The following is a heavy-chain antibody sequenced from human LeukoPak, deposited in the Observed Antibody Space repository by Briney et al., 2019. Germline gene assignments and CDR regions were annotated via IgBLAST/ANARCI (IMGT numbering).Heavy chain of an antibody. Sequence: ASVKVSCKASGYTFTGYYMHWVRQAPGQGLEWMGWINPNSGGTNYAQKFQGWVTMTRDTSISTAYMELSRLRSDDTAVYYCALTYYGSGSYLQFDYWGQGTLVTVSS. CDR2: INPNSGGT. D-gene: IGHD3-10*01. V-gene: IGHV1-2*04. J-gene: IGHJ4*02. CDR3: ALTYYGSGSYLQFDY. CDR1: GYTFTGYY.